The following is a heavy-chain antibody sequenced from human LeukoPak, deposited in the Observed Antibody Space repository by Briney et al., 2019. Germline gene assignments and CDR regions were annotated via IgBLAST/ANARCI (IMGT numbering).Heavy chain of an antibody. V-gene: IGHV4-38-2*02. D-gene: IGHD4-17*01. CDR3: ARGSVTTDASFDY. CDR2: IYHSGST. Sequence: SETLSLTCTVSGYSISSGYYWGWIRQPPGKGLEWIGSIYHSGSTYYNPSLKSRVTISVDTSKNQFSLKLSSVTAADTAVYYCARGSVTTDASFDYWGQGTLVTVSS. J-gene: IGHJ4*02. CDR1: GYSISSGYY.